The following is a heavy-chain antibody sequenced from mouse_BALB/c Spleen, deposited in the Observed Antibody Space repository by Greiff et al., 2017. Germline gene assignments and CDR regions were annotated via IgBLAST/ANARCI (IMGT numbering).Heavy chain of an antibody. V-gene: IGHV1-31*01. CDR3: ARGGRGDAMDY. Sequence: EVQLQQSGPELVKPGASVKISCKASGYSFTGYYMHWVKQSHVKSLEWIGRINPYNGATSYNQNFKDKASLTVDKSSSTAYMELHSLTSEDSAVYYCARGGRGDAMDYWGQGTSVTVSS. D-gene: IGHD1-1*02. CDR2: INPYNGAT. CDR1: GYSFTGYY. J-gene: IGHJ4*01.